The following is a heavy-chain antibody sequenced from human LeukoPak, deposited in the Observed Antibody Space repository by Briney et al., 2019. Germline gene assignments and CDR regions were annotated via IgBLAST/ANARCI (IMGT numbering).Heavy chain of an antibody. CDR2: IKQDGSEK. Sequence: PGGSLRLSCAASGFTFSSYWMSWVRQAPGKGLEGVANIKQDGSEKYYVDSVKGRFTISRDNAKNSLYLQMNSLRAEDTAVYYCARDTGDYYDSSGANFDYWGQGTLVTVSS. CDR3: ARDTGDYYDSSGANFDY. V-gene: IGHV3-7*01. J-gene: IGHJ4*02. D-gene: IGHD3-22*01. CDR1: GFTFSSYW.